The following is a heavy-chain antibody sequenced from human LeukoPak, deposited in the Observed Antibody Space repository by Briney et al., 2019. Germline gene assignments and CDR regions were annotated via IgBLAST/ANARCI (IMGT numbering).Heavy chain of an antibody. V-gene: IGHV3-7*01. CDR3: ARDPRLYSSGWEPSGWFDP. D-gene: IGHD6-19*01. J-gene: IGHJ5*02. Sequence: PGGSLRLSSAAYGFTFSSKWMSWVRQVPGKGLEWVANIKEDGSEEYYVDSVKGRFTISRDNAQNSLYLQMHSLSGEDTAVYYCARDPRLYSSGWEPSGWFDPWGQGTLVTVSS. CDR1: GFTFSSKW. CDR2: IKEDGSEE.